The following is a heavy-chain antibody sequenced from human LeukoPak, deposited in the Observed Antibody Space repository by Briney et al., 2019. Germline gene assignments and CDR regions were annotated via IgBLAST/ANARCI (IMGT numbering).Heavy chain of an antibody. CDR3: ARDPSPNYYDSSVHGAFDI. V-gene: IGHV4-34*01. J-gene: IGHJ3*02. CDR1: GGSFSGYY. Sequence: SETLSLTCAVYGGSFSGYYWSWIRQPPGKGLEWIGEINHSGSTNYNPSLKSRVTISVDTSKNQFSLKLSSVTAADTAVYYCARDPSPNYYDSSVHGAFDIWGQGTMVTVSS. D-gene: IGHD3-22*01. CDR2: INHSGST.